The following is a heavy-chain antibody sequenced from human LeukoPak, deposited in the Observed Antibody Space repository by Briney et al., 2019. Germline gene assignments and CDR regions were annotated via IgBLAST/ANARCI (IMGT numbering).Heavy chain of an antibody. CDR3: ARDLGTSGWYTFDY. J-gene: IGHJ4*02. Sequence: SQTLSLTCAISGDSVSSNNGARNWIRQSPSRGLEWLGRTYYRSKWYNDYAVPMKGRISINPDTSKNQFSLQVNSVTPEDTAIYYCARDLGTSGWYTFDYWGQGTLVTVSS. CDR1: GDSVSSNNGA. V-gene: IGHV6-1*01. D-gene: IGHD6-19*01. CDR2: TYYRSKWYN.